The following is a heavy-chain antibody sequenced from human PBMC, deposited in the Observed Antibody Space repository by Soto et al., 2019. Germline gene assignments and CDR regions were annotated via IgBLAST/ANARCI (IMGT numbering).Heavy chain of an antibody. J-gene: IGHJ4*02. CDR3: ERATPAGSAAF. V-gene: IGHV4-31*03. D-gene: IGHD2-2*01. CDR1: GGSNIRDGYY. CDR2: ISYSGSS. Sequence: SETLSLTCTVSGGSNIRDGYYWSWIRQHPGKGLEWIAYISYSGSSYSNPSLKSRVTISADTSKNQFSLRLTSVTAADTAVYFCERATPAGSAAFWGQGTPVTFSS.